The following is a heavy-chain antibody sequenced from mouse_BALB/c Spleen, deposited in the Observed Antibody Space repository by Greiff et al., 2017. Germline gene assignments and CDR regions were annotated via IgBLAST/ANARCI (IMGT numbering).Heavy chain of an antibody. J-gene: IGHJ2*01. V-gene: IGHV5-6-5*01. CDR1: GFTFSSYA. D-gene: IGHD2-4*01. CDR3: ARDDYEGFDY. CDR2: ISSGGST. Sequence: EVQGVESGGGLVKPGGSLKLSCAASGFTFSSYAMSWVRQTPEKRLEWVASISSGGSTYYPDSVKGRFTISRDNARNILYLQMSSLRSEDTAMYYCARDDYEGFDYWGQGTTLTVSS.